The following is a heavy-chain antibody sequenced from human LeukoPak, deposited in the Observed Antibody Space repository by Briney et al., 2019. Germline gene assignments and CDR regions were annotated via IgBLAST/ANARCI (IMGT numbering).Heavy chain of an antibody. CDR2: INPNSGGT. Sequence: ALVKVSCKASGYTFTGYYMHWVRQAPGQGLEWMGRINPNSGGTNYAQKFQGRVTMTRDTSISTAYMELSRLRSDDTAVYYCARTAKKYGSGWYSYWGQGTLVTVSS. V-gene: IGHV1-2*06. J-gene: IGHJ4*02. D-gene: IGHD6-19*01. CDR3: ARTAKKYGSGWYSY. CDR1: GYTFTGYY.